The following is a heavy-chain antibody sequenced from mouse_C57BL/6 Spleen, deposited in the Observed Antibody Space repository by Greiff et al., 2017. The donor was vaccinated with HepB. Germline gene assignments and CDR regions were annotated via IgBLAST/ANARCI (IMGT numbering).Heavy chain of an antibody. CDR2: IYPGDGDT. V-gene: IGHV1-80*01. CDR1: GYAFSSYW. CDR3: ARSSTTVVYFDY. D-gene: IGHD1-1*01. J-gene: IGHJ2*01. Sequence: QVQLKESGAELVKPGASVKISCKASGYAFSSYWMNWVKQRPGKGLEWIGQIYPGDGDTNYNGKFKGKATLTADKSSSTAYMQLSSLTSEDSAVYFCARSSTTVVYFDYWGQGTTLTVSS.